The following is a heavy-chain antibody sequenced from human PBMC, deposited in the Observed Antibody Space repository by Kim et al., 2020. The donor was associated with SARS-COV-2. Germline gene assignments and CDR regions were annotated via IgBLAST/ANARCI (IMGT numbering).Heavy chain of an antibody. CDR1: GFLLSRFA. Sequence: GGSLRLSCVASGFLLSRFAIRWVRQAPGKGLEWVTTISYNGGIPYYGDSVKGRFTISRDNSKNKVFLQMNNLRDEDTAVYYCVSGAVAGNDAFDIWGQGTMVIVSS. CDR2: ISYNGGIP. D-gene: IGHD6-19*01. J-gene: IGHJ3*02. V-gene: IGHV3-30*03. CDR3: VSGAVAGNDAFDI.